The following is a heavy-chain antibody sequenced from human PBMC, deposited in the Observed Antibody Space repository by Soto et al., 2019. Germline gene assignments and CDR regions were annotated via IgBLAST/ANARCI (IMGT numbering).Heavy chain of an antibody. Sequence: SETLSLTCAVYGGSFSGYYWSWIRQPPGKGLEWIGEINHSGSTNYNPSLKSRVTISVDTSKNQFSLKLSSVTAADTAVYYCAREAAARPGDYWGQGTLVTVSS. CDR2: INHSGST. D-gene: IGHD6-6*01. J-gene: IGHJ4*02. V-gene: IGHV4-34*01. CDR1: GGSFSGYY. CDR3: AREAAARPGDY.